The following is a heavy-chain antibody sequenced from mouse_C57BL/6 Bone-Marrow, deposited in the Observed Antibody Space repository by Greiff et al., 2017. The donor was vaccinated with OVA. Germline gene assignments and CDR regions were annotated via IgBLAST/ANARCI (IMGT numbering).Heavy chain of an antibody. CDR3: ALYSNYDWFAY. V-gene: IGHV1-76*01. CDR1: GYTFTDYY. Sequence: QVQLQQSGAELVRPGASVKLSCKASGYTFTDYYINWVKQRPGQGLEWIARIYPGSGNTYYNEKFKGKATLTAEKSSSTAYMQLSSLTSEDSAVYFCALYSNYDWFAYWGQGTLVTVSA. CDR2: IYPGSGNT. D-gene: IGHD2-5*01. J-gene: IGHJ3*01.